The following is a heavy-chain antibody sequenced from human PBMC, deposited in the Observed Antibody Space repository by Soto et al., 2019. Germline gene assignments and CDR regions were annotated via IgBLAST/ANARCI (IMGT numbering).Heavy chain of an antibody. CDR3: AKKLHVTLPDGYDI. D-gene: IGHD2-15*01. V-gene: IGHV1-69*05. CDR1: GGTFSSYA. J-gene: IGHJ3*02. CDR2: IIPIFGTA. Sequence: WASVKVSCKASGGTFSSYAISWVRQAPGQGLEWMGGIIPIFGTANYAQKFQGRVTMTRDTSISTAYMDLNRLRSDDTAVYYCAKKLHVTLPDGYDIWGQGTMVTVSS.